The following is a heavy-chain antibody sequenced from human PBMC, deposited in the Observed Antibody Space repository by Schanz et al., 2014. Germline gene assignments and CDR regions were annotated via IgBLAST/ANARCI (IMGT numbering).Heavy chain of an antibody. J-gene: IGHJ4*02. Sequence: QVQLVQSGGEMKKPGASVKVSCKASGYTFTDYGLSWVRQAPGQGLEWLGWIRPDNGHTTYSQKVRDRVTMTRNTSMSTAYIELHILTSEDTAVYYCARGRTFDYWGQGTLVTVSS. CDR2: IRPDNGHT. CDR1: GYTFTDYG. CDR3: ARGRTFDY. V-gene: IGHV1-18*01.